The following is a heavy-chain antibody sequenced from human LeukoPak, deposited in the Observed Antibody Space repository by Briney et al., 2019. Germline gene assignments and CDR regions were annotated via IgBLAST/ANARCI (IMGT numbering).Heavy chain of an antibody. V-gene: IGHV1-2*02. CDR2: INPNSGGT. D-gene: IGHD2-2*01. J-gene: IGHJ6*03. Sequence: ASVKVSCKASGYTFTGYYMHWVRQTPGQGLEWMGWINPNSGGTNYAQKFQGRVTMTRDTSISTAYMDLSSLKSDDTAVYYCARGPPAAANYYYYMDVWGKGTTVTVSS. CDR3: ARGPPAAANYYYYMDV. CDR1: GYTFTGYY.